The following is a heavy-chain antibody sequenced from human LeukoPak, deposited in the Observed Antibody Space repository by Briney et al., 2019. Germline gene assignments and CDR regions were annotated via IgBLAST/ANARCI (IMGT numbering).Heavy chain of an antibody. CDR3: ARARLVVAATDGMDV. V-gene: IGHV4-39*07. CDR1: GGSISSSSYY. J-gene: IGHJ6*02. Sequence: PSETLSLTCTVSGGSISSSSYYWGWIRQPPGKGLEWIGRIYYSGTTYYNPSLKSRVTISVDTSKNQFSLKLSSVTAADTAVYYCARARLVVAATDGMDVWGQGTTVTVSS. D-gene: IGHD2-15*01. CDR2: IYYSGTT.